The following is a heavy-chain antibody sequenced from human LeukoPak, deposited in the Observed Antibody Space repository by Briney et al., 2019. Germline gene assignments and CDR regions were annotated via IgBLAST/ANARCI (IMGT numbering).Heavy chain of an antibody. J-gene: IGHJ4*02. Sequence: PGGSLRLSCTASGLTFSTSGFNWVRQAPGKGLEWVSVIYSGGSTYYADSVKGRFTISRDNSKNTLYLQMNSLRAEDTAVYYCARTRAWFGGTYFDYWGQGTLVTVSS. CDR1: GLTFSTSG. CDR3: ARTRAWFGGTYFDY. D-gene: IGHD3-10*01. V-gene: IGHV3-66*02. CDR2: IYSGGST.